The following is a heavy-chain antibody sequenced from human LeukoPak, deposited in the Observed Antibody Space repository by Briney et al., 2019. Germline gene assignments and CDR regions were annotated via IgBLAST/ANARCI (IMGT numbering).Heavy chain of an antibody. CDR1: GGSISGGSYY. Sequence: SQTLSLTCTVSGGSISGGSYYWSWIRQPPGKGLEWIGEINHSGSTNYNPSLKSRVTISVDTSKNQFSLKLSSVTAADAAVYYCARKGPKVTIFGVVNRKTYMDVWGKGTTVTVSS. CDR2: INHSGST. J-gene: IGHJ6*03. V-gene: IGHV4-39*07. D-gene: IGHD3-3*01. CDR3: ARKGPKVTIFGVVNRKTYMDV.